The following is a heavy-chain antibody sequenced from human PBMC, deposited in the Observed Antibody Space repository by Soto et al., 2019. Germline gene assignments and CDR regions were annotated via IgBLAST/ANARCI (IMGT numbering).Heavy chain of an antibody. CDR2: ISAAGDP. J-gene: IGHJ6*02. D-gene: IGHD2-8*02. CDR3: ASTDRDFYGLDV. V-gene: IGHV3-13*05. Sequence: EVQLVESGGGLVQPGGSLRLSCEASGFTFRNYDMHWVRQGTGKGLEWVSGISAAGDPDYADSVEGRFTISRENAQNCFFLQINRLSVGVTAVYYCASTDRDFYGLDVWGQGTTVIVSS. CDR1: GFTFRNYD.